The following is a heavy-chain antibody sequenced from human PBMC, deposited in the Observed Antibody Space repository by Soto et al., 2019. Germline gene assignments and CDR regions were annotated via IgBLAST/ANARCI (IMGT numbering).Heavy chain of an antibody. CDR3: ASAKTSGPGGGTTTSFDY. CDR2: INPNSGGT. CDR1: GYTFTGYY. J-gene: IGHJ4*02. D-gene: IGHD1-26*01. Sequence: ASVKVSCKASGYTFTGYYMHWVRQAPGQGLEWMGWINPNSGGTNYAQKFQGWVTMTRDTSISTAYMELSRLRSDDTAFFYCASAKTSGPGGGTTTSFDYWGQGTLVTVSS. V-gene: IGHV1-2*04.